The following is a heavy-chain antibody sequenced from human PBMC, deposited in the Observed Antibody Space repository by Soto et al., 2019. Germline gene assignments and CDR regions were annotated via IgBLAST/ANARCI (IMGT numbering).Heavy chain of an antibody. CDR3: ARAAGIAVAGTRLDY. J-gene: IGHJ4*02. CDR1: GFTFSSYA. D-gene: IGHD6-19*01. V-gene: IGHV3-30-3*01. CDR2: ISYDGSNK. Sequence: QVQLVESGGGVVQPGRSLRLSCAASGFTFSSYAMHWVRQAPGKGLEWVAVISYDGSNKYYADSVKGRFTISRDNSKNTLYLQMSSLRAEDTAVYYCARAAGIAVAGTRLDYWGQGTLVTVSS.